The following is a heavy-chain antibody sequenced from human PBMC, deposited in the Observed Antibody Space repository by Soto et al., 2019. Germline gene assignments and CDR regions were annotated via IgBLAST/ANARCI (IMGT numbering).Heavy chain of an antibody. CDR1: GDSVSRNSAA. D-gene: IGHD1-26*01. J-gene: IGHJ4*02. CDR2: TYYRSKWYN. Sequence: SQTRSLTCGISGDSVSRNSAAWNWLRKSPSRGLEWLGRTYYRSKWYNDYAVSVESRITINPDTSKNHFSLQLNFVTPEDTAVYFCARGEQYSGRIFDYWGQGTLVTVSS. V-gene: IGHV6-1*01. CDR3: ARGEQYSGRIFDY.